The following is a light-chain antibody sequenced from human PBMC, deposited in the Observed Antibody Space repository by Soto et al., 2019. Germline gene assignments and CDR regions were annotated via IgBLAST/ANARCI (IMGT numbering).Light chain of an antibody. V-gene: IGKV3-15*01. Sequence: EIVMTQSPDTLSVSPGERATVSCRVSESVSSNLAWYQQKAGQAPRLLIYGASTRATGIPARFSGSGSGTEFTLTISTLQSEDVAIYYCQQYNSWPPYTFGQGTKVDIK. CDR3: QQYNSWPPYT. CDR1: ESVSSN. CDR2: GAS. J-gene: IGKJ2*01.